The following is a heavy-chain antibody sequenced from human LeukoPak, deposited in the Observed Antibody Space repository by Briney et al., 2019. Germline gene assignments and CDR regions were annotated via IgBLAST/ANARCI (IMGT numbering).Heavy chain of an antibody. D-gene: IGHD3-10*01. V-gene: IGHV4-39*07. Sequence: SETPSLTCTVSGASVSSSSYYWGWIRQPPGKGLEWIGSIYYSGSTNYNPSLKNRVTISVDTSKNQFSLKLSSVTAEDTAVYYCATETRFGEPDVTFDYWGQGTLVTVSS. J-gene: IGHJ4*02. CDR1: GASVSSSSYY. CDR3: ATETRFGEPDVTFDY. CDR2: IYYSGST.